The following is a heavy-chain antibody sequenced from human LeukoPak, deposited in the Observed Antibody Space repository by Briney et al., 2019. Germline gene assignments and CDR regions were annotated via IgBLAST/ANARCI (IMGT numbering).Heavy chain of an antibody. V-gene: IGHV3-20*04. CDR1: GFTIDDYG. CDR3: ARSGYDSSGYYSNWYFDL. J-gene: IGHJ2*01. Sequence: GGSLRLSCAASGFTIDDYGMSWVRQAPGKGLEWVSGINWNGGSTGYAGSVKGRFTISRDNAKNSLYLQMKSLRAEDTALYYCARSGYDSSGYYSNWYFDLWGRGTLVTVSS. CDR2: INWNGGST. D-gene: IGHD3-22*01.